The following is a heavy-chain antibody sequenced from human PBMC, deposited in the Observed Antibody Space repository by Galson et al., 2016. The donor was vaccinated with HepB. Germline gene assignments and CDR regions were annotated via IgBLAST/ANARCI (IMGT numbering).Heavy chain of an antibody. J-gene: IGHJ5*02. D-gene: IGHD6-19*01. CDR2: ISSDGNTT. V-gene: IGHV3-74*01. CDR1: GFTFSDYY. CDR3: TRDLATVADTWFDP. Sequence: SLRLSCAASGFTFSDYYMHWVRQGSGRGPMWVSRISSDGNTTPYADSVKGRFTISRDNAKNTLYLQMNSLRAEDTAMYFCTRDLATVADTWFDPCGQGTLVTVSS.